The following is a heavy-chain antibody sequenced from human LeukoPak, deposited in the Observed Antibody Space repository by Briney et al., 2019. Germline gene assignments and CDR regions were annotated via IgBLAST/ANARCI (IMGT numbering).Heavy chain of an antibody. J-gene: IGHJ3*02. CDR3: ARDLAVAALDAFDI. CDR2: IYTSGST. V-gene: IGHV4-4*07. Sequence: TPSETLSLTCTVSGGSISSYYWSWIRQPAGKGLEWIGRIYTSGSTNYNPSLKSRVTMSVGTSKNQFSLKLSSVTAADTAVYYCARDLAVAALDAFDIWGQGTMVTVSS. D-gene: IGHD6-19*01. CDR1: GGSISSYY.